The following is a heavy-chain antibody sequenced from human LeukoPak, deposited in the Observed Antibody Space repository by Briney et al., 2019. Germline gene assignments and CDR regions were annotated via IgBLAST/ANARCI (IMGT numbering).Heavy chain of an antibody. V-gene: IGHV1-24*01. CDR2: FDPEDGET. Sequence: ASVKVSCKVSGYTLTELSMHRVRQAPGKGLEWMGGFDPEDGETIYAQKFQGRVTMTEDTSTDTAYMELSSPRSEDTAVYYCATGWLHGGISYYYGMDVWGQGTTVTVSS. CDR3: ATGWLHGGISYYYGMDV. J-gene: IGHJ6*02. D-gene: IGHD4-23*01. CDR1: GYTLTELS.